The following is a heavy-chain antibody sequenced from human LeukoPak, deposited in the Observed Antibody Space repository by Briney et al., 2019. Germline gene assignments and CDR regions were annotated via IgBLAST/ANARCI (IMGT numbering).Heavy chain of an antibody. CDR2: IKPDGSEK. Sequence: GGSLRLSCAASGFTVSSNYMSWVRQAPGKGLEWVANIKPDGSEKHYVDSVKGRLTIARDNAKNSLFLQMNSLRAEDTAVYYCARGDYYGSGSYYHDAFDIWGQGTMVTVSS. V-gene: IGHV3-7*03. D-gene: IGHD3-10*01. J-gene: IGHJ3*02. CDR3: ARGDYYGSGSYYHDAFDI. CDR1: GFTVSSNY.